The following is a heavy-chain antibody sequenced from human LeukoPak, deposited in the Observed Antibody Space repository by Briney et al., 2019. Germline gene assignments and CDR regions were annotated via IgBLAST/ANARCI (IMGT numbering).Heavy chain of an antibody. CDR3: ARLVLRQY. Sequence: PGGSLRLSCAASGFTFSSYAMSWVRQAPGKGLEWVSSISTSGGRTYYADSVKGRFAISRDNAKNSLYLQMNSLRAEDTAVYYCARLVLRQYWGQGTLVTVSS. J-gene: IGHJ4*02. V-gene: IGHV3-23*01. CDR1: GFTFSSYA. CDR2: ISTSGGRT. D-gene: IGHD3-3*01.